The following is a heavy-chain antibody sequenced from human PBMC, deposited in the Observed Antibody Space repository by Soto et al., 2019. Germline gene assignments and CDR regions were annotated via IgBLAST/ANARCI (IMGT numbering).Heavy chain of an antibody. CDR1: GFTFSSYA. D-gene: IGHD3-10*01. Sequence: GGSLRLSCAASGFTFSSYAMHWVRQAPGKGLEYVSAISSNGGSTYYADSVKGRFTISRDSSKNTLYLQMGSLRAEDMAVYYCARGPSMVRGVIMSGYFDYWGQGTLVTVSS. V-gene: IGHV3-64*02. CDR3: ARGPSMVRGVIMSGYFDY. J-gene: IGHJ4*02. CDR2: ISSNGGST.